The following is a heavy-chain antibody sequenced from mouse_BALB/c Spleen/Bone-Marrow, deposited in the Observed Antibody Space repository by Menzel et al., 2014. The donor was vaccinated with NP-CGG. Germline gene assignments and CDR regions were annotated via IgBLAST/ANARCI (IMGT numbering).Heavy chain of an antibody. V-gene: IGHV1-63*01. CDR1: GYAFTNYW. CDR2: IYPGSGNT. CDR3: AGDVAY. Sequence: VKLMESGAELVRPGTSVKISCKASGYAFTNYWPGWVKQRPGHGLEWIGDIYPGSGNTYYNEKFKGKATLTADKSSSTAYMQLSSLTSEDSAVYFCAGDVAYWGQGTLVTVSA. D-gene: IGHD3-3*01. J-gene: IGHJ3*01.